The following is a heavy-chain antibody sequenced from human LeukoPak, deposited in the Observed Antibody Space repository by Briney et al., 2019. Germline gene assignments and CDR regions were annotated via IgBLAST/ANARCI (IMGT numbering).Heavy chain of an antibody. CDR1: GFTFSSYA. Sequence: PGGSLRLSCAASGFTFSSYAMSWVRQAPGKGLEWVSAISGSADRTYYADSVKGRFTISRDNSKNTLYLQMNSLRTEDTAIYYLAKEGPHGSGTRNYYFHYWGQGTLVTGSS. V-gene: IGHV3-23*01. J-gene: IGHJ4*02. CDR2: ISGSADRT. D-gene: IGHD3-10*01. CDR3: AKEGPHGSGTRNYYFHY.